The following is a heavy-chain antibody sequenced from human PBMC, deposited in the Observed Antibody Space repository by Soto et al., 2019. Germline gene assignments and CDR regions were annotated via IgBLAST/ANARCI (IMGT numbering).Heavy chain of an antibody. CDR3: ARALDFWRGAITSDRFDP. Sequence: EVQLLESGGGLVQPGGSLRLSCAASGFTFINYALTWVRQAPGRGLEWVSAIRGSGATYYADSVKGRFAIFRDNPENILYLQMDSLRAVDTAIYYCARALDFWRGAITSDRFDPWGQGTLVTVSS. J-gene: IGHJ5*02. CDR1: GFTFINYA. V-gene: IGHV3-23*01. CDR2: IRGSGAT. D-gene: IGHD3-3*01.